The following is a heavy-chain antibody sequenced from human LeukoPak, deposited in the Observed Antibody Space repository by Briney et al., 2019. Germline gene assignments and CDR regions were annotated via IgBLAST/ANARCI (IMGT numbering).Heavy chain of an antibody. J-gene: IGHJ5*02. CDR3: ARSGLRYCSGGSCQRWFDP. D-gene: IGHD2-15*01. CDR1: GGSISSGGYS. CDR2: IYHSGST. V-gene: IGHV4-30-2*01. Sequence: SQTLSLTCAVSGGSISSGGYSWSWIRQPPGKGLEWIGYIYHSGSTYYNPSLKSRVTISVDRSKNQFSLKLSSVTAADTAVYYCARSGLRYCSGGSCQRWFDPWGQGTLVTVSP.